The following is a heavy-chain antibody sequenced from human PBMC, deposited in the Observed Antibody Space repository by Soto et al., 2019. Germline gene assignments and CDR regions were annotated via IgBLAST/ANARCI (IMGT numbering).Heavy chain of an antibody. J-gene: IGHJ3*02. D-gene: IGHD3-10*01. V-gene: IGHV4-31*03. CDR3: ARGPRMVRGVIGALDI. Sequence: SETLSLTCTVSGGSISSGGYYWSWIRQHPGKGLEWIGYIYYSGSTYYNPSLKSRVTISVDTSKNQFSLKLSSVTAADTAVYYCARGPRMVRGVIGALDIWGQGTMDTVSS. CDR1: GGSISSGGYY. CDR2: IYYSGST.